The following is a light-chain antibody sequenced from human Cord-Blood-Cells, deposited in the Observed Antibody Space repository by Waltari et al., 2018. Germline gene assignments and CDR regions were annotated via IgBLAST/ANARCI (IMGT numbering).Light chain of an antibody. CDR3: SSYTSSSTYV. J-gene: IGLJ1*01. V-gene: IGLV2-14*01. Sequence: QSALTQPASVSGSPGQSITISSTGTSSDVGGYNYVSWDQQHPGKSPKLMIYEVSNRPSGVSNRFSGSKSGNAASLTIAGLQAEDDADYYCSSYTSSSTYVFGTGPKVTVL. CDR1: SSDVGGYNY. CDR2: EVS.